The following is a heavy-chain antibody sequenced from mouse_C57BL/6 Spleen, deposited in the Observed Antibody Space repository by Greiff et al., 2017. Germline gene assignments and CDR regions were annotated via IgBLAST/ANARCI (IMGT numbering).Heavy chain of an antibody. V-gene: IGHV5-4*01. CDR3: ARERGLLPPDY. CDR2: ISDGGSYT. J-gene: IGHJ2*01. Sequence: EVNVVESGGGLVKPGGSLKLSCAASGFTFSSYAMSWVRQTPEKRLEWVATISDGGSYTYYPDNVKGRFTISRDNAKNNLYLQMSHLKSEDTAMYYCARERGLLPPDYWGQGTTLTVSS. CDR1: GFTFSSYA. D-gene: IGHD1-1*01.